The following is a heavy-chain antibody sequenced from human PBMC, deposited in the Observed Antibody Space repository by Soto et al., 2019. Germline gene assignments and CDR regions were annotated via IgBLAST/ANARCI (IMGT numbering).Heavy chain of an antibody. D-gene: IGHD2-2*01. CDR1: GGTISSGGYS. J-gene: IGHJ4*02. CDR3: GRVPDR. CDR2: IYHSGST. V-gene: IGHV4-30-2*01. Sequence: PSETLSLTCAVSGGTISSGGYSWSWVRQPPGKGLEWIGYIYHSGSTYYNPSLKSRVTISVDRSKNQFSLKLSSVTAADTAVYYCGRVPDRWGQGTLDIGSS.